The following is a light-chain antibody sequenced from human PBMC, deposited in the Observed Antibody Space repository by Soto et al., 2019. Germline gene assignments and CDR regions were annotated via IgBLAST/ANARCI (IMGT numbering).Light chain of an antibody. J-gene: IGKJ5*01. V-gene: IGKV3-20*01. Sequence: EIVMTQSPATPSVSPGERATLSCRASRSVKSSYLAWYQHKPGQAPRLLIHSASTRAPGIPDRFSASGSGTDFTLTISRLEPEEFAVYYCQQYGSSPITFGQGTRLEIK. CDR3: QQYGSSPIT. CDR1: RSVKSSY. CDR2: SAS.